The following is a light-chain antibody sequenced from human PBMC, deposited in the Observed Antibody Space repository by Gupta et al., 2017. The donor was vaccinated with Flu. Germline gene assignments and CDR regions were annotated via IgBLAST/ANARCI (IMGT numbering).Light chain of an antibody. J-gene: IGLJ3*02. CDR2: RNN. Sequence: QAGRTQPPSVSKGLRQPATLTCTGNSNNVGNQGASWLQQHQGHPPKLLSYRNNNRPSGISERFSASRSGDTASLTITGLQPEDEADYYCSAWDSSLSAQLFGGGTKVTVL. CDR3: SAWDSSLSAQL. CDR1: SNNVGNQG. V-gene: IGLV10-54*04.